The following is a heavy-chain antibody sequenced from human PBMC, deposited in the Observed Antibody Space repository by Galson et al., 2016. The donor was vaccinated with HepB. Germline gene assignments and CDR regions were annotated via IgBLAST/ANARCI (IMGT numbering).Heavy chain of an antibody. D-gene: IGHD3-3*01. CDR1: GATISTFY. CDR3: ARSKGFWSGFYRDYGMDV. Sequence: ETLSLTCSVSGATISTFYWSWIRQPPGEGLEWIGFVSDTGSTKYNPSLKSRATISVDSSKNHLSLNLTSVTAADAAVYYCARSKGFWSGFYRDYGMDVWGQGTTVTVSS. J-gene: IGHJ6*02. CDR2: VSDTGST. V-gene: IGHV4-59*01.